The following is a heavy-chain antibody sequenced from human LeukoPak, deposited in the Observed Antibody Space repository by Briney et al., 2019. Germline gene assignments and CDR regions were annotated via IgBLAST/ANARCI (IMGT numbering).Heavy chain of an antibody. V-gene: IGHV3-21*01. Sequence: GGSLRLSCAASGFTFSSYSMNWVRQAPGKGLEWVSSISSSSSYIYYADSVKGRFTISRDNAKNSLYLQMNSLRAEDTAVYYCARGITAVSSGWYSYYYYYGMDVWGQGTTVTVSS. CDR2: ISSSSSYI. J-gene: IGHJ6*02. CDR1: GFTFSSYS. CDR3: ARGITAVSSGWYSYYYYYGMDV. D-gene: IGHD6-19*01.